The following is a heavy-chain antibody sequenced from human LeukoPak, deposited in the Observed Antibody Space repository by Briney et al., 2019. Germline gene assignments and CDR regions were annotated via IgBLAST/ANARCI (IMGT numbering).Heavy chain of an antibody. D-gene: IGHD3-16*01. V-gene: IGHV4-34*01. CDR2: INHSGST. Sequence: PSETLSLTCAVYGGSFSGYYWSWIRQPPGKGLEWIEEINHSGSTNYNPSLKSRVTISVDTSKNQFSLKLSSVTAADTAVYYCARRPGEHFDYWGQGTLVTVSS. CDR1: GGSFSGYY. J-gene: IGHJ4*02. CDR3: ARRPGEHFDY.